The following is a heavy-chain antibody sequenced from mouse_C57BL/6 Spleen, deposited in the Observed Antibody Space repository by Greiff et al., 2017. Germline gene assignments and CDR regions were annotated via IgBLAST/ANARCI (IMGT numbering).Heavy chain of an antibody. J-gene: IGHJ1*03. D-gene: IGHD1-1*01. CDR2: ISSGSSTI. CDR1: GFTFSDYG. Sequence: DVMLVESGGGLVKPGGSLKLSCAASGFTFSDYGMHWVRQAPEKGLEWVAYISSGSSTIYYADTVKGRFTISRDNAKNTLFLQMTSLRSEDTAMYYCAKGLRFPYWYFDVWGTGTTVTVSS. V-gene: IGHV5-17*01. CDR3: AKGLRFPYWYFDV.